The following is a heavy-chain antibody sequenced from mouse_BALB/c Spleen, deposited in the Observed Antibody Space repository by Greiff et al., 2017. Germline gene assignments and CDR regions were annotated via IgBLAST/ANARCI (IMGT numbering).Heavy chain of an antibody. J-gene: IGHJ4*01. V-gene: IGHV5-4*02. CDR1: GFTFSDYY. Sequence: EVQLQESGGGLVKPGGSLKLSCAASGFTFSDYYMYWVRQTPEKRLEWVATISDGGSYTYYPDSVKGRFTISRDNAKNNLYLQMSSLKSEDTAMYYCARESDGNAMDYWGQGTSVTVSS. CDR2: ISDGGSYT. CDR3: ARESDGNAMDY.